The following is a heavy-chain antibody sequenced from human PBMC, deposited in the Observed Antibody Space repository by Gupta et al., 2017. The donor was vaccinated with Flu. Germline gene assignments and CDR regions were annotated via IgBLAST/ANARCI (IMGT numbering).Heavy chain of an antibody. CDR1: GGIIDSYY. V-gene: IGHV4-59*01. CDR3: AGTGDYGLFDV. J-gene: IGHJ4*02. Sequence: CSGSGGIIDSYYWNGIRQNPGKGPEWSGYIYHDGTTKYKPSLKSRVVMSVDRSKKQFTLRLTSMTAADTDVYFCAGTGDYGLFDVWGQGTLVTVSS. CDR2: IYHDGTT. D-gene: IGHD4-17*01.